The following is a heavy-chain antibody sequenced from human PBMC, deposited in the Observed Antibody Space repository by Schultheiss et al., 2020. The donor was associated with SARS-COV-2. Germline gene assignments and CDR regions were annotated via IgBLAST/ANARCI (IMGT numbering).Heavy chain of an antibody. Sequence: GGSLRLSCAASGFTFSDHYMEWVRQAPGKGLEWVAVISYDGSEKKYADSVKGRFTISRDNSKNTLYLQMSSLRDEDTAVYYCAKDVDFGDYYGMDVWGQGTTVTVSS. CDR3: AKDVDFGDYYGMDV. J-gene: IGHJ6*02. CDR2: ISYDGSEK. CDR1: GFTFSDHY. D-gene: IGHD4-17*01. V-gene: IGHV3-30*18.